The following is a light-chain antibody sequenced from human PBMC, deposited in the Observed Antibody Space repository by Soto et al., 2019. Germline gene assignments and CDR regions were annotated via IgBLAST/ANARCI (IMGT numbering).Light chain of an antibody. V-gene: IGKV1-5*03. CDR1: QSIGRM. CDR2: KAS. J-gene: IGKJ1*01. Sequence: DIQMTQSPSTLSGSVGDGVAMTCRASQSIGRMLAWYQQKPGKDPALLIYKASRLQSGVPSRFSGSGSGTDFTLTISSLQPHDFATYYCQRYNDYLWTFGQGTKVDI. CDR3: QRYNDYLWT.